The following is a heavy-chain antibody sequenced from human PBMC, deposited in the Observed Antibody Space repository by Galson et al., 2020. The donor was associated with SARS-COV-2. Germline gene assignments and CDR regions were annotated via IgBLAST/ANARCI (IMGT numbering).Heavy chain of an antibody. Sequence: ASVKVSCRASGYTFTGSYIHWVRLVPGQGLQWMGWIDPSGGGANHALKFLGRVTMTRDTSINTLYMELSSLRPDDTAVYYYGSGSYLFDFWGQGTLVTVSS. V-gene: IGHV1-2*02. CDR2: IDPSGGGA. J-gene: IGHJ4*02. CDR3: GSGSYLFDF. CDR1: GYTFTGSY. D-gene: IGHD3-10*01.